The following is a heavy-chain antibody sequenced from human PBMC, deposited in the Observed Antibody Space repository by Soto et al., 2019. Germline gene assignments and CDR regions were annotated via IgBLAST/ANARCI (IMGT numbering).Heavy chain of an antibody. J-gene: IGHJ4*02. CDR1: GGTFSSYS. Sequence: SVQVSCKASGGTFSSYSIIWVRQAPGQGLEWMRGIIPIFGTANYAQNFQGRVTITADKSTSTAYMELSSLRSEDTAVYYCAREGLFCGGDCYDDYWGQGTLVTVSS. CDR2: IIPIFGTA. V-gene: IGHV1-69*06. D-gene: IGHD2-21*02. CDR3: AREGLFCGGDCYDDY.